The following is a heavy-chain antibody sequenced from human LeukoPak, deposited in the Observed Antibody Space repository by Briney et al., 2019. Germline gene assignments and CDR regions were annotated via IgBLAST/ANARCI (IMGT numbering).Heavy chain of an antibody. CDR1: AFTFSDYS. Sequence: GGSLRLSCAASAFTFSDYSMNWGRQAPGKGLEGFSYISGRSSTIYYADSVRGRFTISRDNDKNPMYLQMNSLRAEDTAVYYCARDRLTSGSYFFDYWGQGTLVTVSS. D-gene: IGHD1-26*01. J-gene: IGHJ4*02. V-gene: IGHV3-48*01. CDR2: ISGRSSTI. CDR3: ARDRLTSGSYFFDY.